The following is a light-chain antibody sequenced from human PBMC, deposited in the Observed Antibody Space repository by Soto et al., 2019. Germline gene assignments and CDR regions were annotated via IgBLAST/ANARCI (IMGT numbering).Light chain of an antibody. V-gene: IGKV1-5*01. J-gene: IGKJ1*01. CDR3: QQYNNYWT. CDR1: QSISSW. Sequence: DIRMTQSPSTLSASVGDRVTITCRASQSISSWLAWYQQKPGKAPKLLIYDASSLESGVPSRFSGSGSATEFTLTISGLQPDDFATYYCQQYNNYWTFGQGTKVDI. CDR2: DAS.